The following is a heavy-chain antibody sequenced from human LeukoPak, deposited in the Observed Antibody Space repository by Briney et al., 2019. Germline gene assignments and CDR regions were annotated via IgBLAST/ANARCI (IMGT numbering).Heavy chain of an antibody. V-gene: IGHV3-30*02. CDR3: RDPFDY. CDR1: AFTFNNYG. D-gene: IGHD2/OR15-2a*01. CDR2: IQFDGNDK. J-gene: IGHJ4*02. Sequence: GGSLRLSCAASAFTFNNYGMHWVRQAPGKGLEWVAFIQFDGNDKFYADSVKGRFTISRDNSKNTLFSQMNSLRAEDTAVYYCRDPFDYWGQGTLVTVSS.